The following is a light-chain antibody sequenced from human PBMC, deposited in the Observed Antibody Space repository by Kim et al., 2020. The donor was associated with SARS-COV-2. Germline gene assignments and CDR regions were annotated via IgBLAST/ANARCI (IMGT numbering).Light chain of an antibody. CDR1: QDISNY. CDR3: QRYNSAPWT. V-gene: IGKV1-27*01. Sequence: ASVGDRVTITCRASQDISNYLAWFQHKPGKAPKLLIYAASALHSEVPSRFSGSGSGTEFTLTISSLQPEDVATFYCQRYNSAPWTFGQGTKVEIK. J-gene: IGKJ1*01. CDR2: AAS.